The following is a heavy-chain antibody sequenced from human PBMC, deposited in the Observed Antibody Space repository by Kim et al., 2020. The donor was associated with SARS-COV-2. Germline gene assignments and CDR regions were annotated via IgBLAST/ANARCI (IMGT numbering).Heavy chain of an antibody. D-gene: IGHD6-13*01. CDR3: ARGEGYLFDY. V-gene: IGHV3-53*01. Sequence: STYYADSVKGRFTISRDNSKNTRYLQMNSLRAEDTAVYYCARGEGYLFDYWGQGTLVTVSS. J-gene: IGHJ4*02. CDR2: ST.